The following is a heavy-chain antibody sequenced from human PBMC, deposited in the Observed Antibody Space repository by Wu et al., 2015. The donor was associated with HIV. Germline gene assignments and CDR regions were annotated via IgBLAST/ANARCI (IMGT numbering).Heavy chain of an antibody. V-gene: IGHV1-46*01. D-gene: IGHD2-2*01. CDR1: GYTFTSYY. Sequence: QVQLVQSGAEVKKPGASVKVSCKASGYTFTSYYMHWVRQAPGQGLEWMGIINPSGGSTSYAQKFQGRVTMTRDTSTSTVYMELSSLRSEDTAVYYCARDLYATAAAIIYYYGMDVWGQGTTVTVSS. CDR2: INPSGGST. J-gene: IGHJ6*02. CDR3: ARDLYATAAAIIYYYGMDV.